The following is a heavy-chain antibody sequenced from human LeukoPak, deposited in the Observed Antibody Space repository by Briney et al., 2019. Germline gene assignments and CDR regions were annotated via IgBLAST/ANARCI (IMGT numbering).Heavy chain of an antibody. CDR3: ARDDFSTKRIDY. D-gene: IGHD2/OR15-2a*01. Sequence: PGGSLRLSCAASGFTFSSHGMSWVRQAPGKGLDWVSSISSVGFHIYYADSVKGRFTISRDNAKNSLYLDMHSLRADDTAVYYCARDDFSTKRIDYWGQGTLVVVSS. CDR2: ISSVGFHI. V-gene: IGHV3-21*01. CDR1: GFTFSSHG. J-gene: IGHJ4*02.